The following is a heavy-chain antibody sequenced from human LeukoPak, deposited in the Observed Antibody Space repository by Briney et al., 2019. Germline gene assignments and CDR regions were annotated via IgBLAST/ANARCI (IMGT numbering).Heavy chain of an antibody. J-gene: IGHJ4*02. CDR1: GFRFSDYH. D-gene: IGHD5-18*01. V-gene: IGHV3-49*03. Sequence: GGSLRLSCTASGFRFSDYHMTWFRQAPGKGLEWVGMIRSNAYGETTEYAASVRGRFSISRDDFKSIAYLQMNSLKTEDTALYFCATHSNGYGESGNWGQGTLVTVSS. CDR2: IRSNAYGETT. CDR3: ATHSNGYGESGN.